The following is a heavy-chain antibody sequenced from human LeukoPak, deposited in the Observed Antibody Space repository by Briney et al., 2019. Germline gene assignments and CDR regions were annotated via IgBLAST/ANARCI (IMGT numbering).Heavy chain of an antibody. CDR3: ARSSVVPAYYYYYYYMDV. Sequence: SETLSLTCTVSGGSVGSGSYYWSWIRQPPGKGLEWIGEINHSGSTNYNPSLKSRVTMSVDTSKNQFSLKLSSVTAADTAVYYCARSSVVPAYYYYYYYMDVWGKGTTVTVSS. V-gene: IGHV4-61*01. J-gene: IGHJ6*03. CDR2: INHSGST. D-gene: IGHD2-2*01. CDR1: GGSVGSGSYY.